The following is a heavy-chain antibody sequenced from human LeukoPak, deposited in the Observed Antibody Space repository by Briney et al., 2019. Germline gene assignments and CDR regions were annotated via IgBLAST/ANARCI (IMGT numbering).Heavy chain of an antibody. V-gene: IGHV4-34*01. Sequence: SETLSLICAVYGGSFSGYYWSWIRQPPGKGLEWIGEINHSGSTNYNPSLKSRVTISVDTSKNQFSLKLSSVTAADTAVYYCARIAAAGSPWFDPWGQGTLVTVSS. D-gene: IGHD6-13*01. CDR3: ARIAAAGSPWFDP. CDR1: GGSFSGYY. CDR2: INHSGST. J-gene: IGHJ5*02.